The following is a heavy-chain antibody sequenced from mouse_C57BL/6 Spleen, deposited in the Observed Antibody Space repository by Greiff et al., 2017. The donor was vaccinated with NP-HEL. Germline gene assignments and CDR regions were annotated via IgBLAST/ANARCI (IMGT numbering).Heavy chain of an antibody. CDR3: ARLEATVED. V-gene: IGHV1-26*01. CDR2: INPNNGGT. CDR1: GYTFTDYY. J-gene: IGHJ2*01. Sequence: EVQLQQSGPELVKPGASVKISCKASGYTFTDYYMNWVKQSHGKSLEWIGDINPNNGGTSYNQKFKGKATLTVDKSSSTAYMELRSLTSEDSAVYYCARLEATVEDWGQGTTLTVSS. D-gene: IGHD1-1*01.